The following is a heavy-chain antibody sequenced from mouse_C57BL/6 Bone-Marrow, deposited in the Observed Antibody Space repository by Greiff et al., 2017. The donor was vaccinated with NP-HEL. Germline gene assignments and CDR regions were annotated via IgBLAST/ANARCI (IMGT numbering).Heavy chain of an antibody. V-gene: IGHV5-6*01. J-gene: IGHJ2*01. CDR3: ARYGYDGGY. Sequence: EVMLVESGGDLVKPGGSLKLSCAASGFTFSSYGMSWVRQTPDKRLEWVATISSGGSYTYYPDSVKGRFTISRDNAKNTLYLQMSSLKSEDTAMYYCARYGYDGGYWGQGTTLTVSS. D-gene: IGHD2-2*01. CDR1: GFTFSSYG. CDR2: ISSGGSYT.